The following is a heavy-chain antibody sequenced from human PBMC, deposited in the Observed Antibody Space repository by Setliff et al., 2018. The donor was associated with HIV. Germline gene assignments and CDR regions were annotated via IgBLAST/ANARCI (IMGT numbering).Heavy chain of an antibody. CDR3: ARSGGIGNYHWDV. Sequence: GESLKISCVASGFTFSSYCMDWFRQAPGKGLEWVSSISYGSTYIYQSDSVRGRFTISRDDAKKSLYLQMNSLGAEDTAVYYCARSGGIGNYHWDVWGEGTTVTVSS. D-gene: IGHD3-16*01. J-gene: IGHJ6*03. CDR2: ISYGSTYI. CDR1: GFTFSSYC. V-gene: IGHV3-21*01.